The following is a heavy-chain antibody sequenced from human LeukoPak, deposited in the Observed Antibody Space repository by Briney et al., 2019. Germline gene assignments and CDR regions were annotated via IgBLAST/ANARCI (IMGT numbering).Heavy chain of an antibody. J-gene: IGHJ3*02. CDR2: IIPIFGTT. D-gene: IGHD3-16*01. CDR1: GGTFSTYV. V-gene: IGHV1-69*13. CDR3: ARGEKGAFDI. Sequence: SVKVSCKASGGTFSTYVISWVRQAPGQGLEWMGGIIPIFGTTNYTQNFQGRVTITADESTSTAYMELSSLRSEDTAVYYCARGEKGAFDIWGQGTMVTVSS.